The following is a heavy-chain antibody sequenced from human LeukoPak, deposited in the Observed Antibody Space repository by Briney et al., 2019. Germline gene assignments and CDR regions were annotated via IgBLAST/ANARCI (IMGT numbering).Heavy chain of an antibody. Sequence: GGSLRLSCAASGFTFSSYSMNWVRQAPGKGLECVSSISSSSSYIYYADSVKGRFTISRDNAKNSLYLQMNSLRAEDTAVYYCASSDLADYYYYGMDVWGQGTTVTVSS. CDR1: GFTFSSYS. V-gene: IGHV3-21*01. D-gene: IGHD2-21*02. CDR2: ISSSSSYI. J-gene: IGHJ6*02. CDR3: ASSDLADYYYYGMDV.